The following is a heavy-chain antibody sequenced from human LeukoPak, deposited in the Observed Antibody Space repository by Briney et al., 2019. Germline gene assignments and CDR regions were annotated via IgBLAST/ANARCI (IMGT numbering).Heavy chain of an antibody. CDR3: ASEYSSGWYGPGY. CDR1: GYTFTGYY. Sequence: AAVKVSCKASGYTFTGYYMHWVRQALGQGLEWMGWINPNSGGTNYAQKFQGRVTMTRDTSISTAYMELSRLRSDDTAVYYCASEYSSGWYGPGYWGQGTLVTVSS. J-gene: IGHJ4*02. CDR2: INPNSGGT. V-gene: IGHV1-2*02. D-gene: IGHD6-19*01.